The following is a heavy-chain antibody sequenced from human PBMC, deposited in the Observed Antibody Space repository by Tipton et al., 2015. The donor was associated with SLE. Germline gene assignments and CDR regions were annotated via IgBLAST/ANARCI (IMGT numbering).Heavy chain of an antibody. V-gene: IGHV4-39*07. CDR3: ARGYRPLDY. Sequence: TLSLTCTVSGGSISSSSYYWSWIRQPPGKGLEWIGEINHSGSTYYNPSLKSRVTISVDTSKNQFSLKLSSVTAADTAVYYCARGYRPLDYWGQGTLVTVSS. CDR1: GGSISSSSYY. D-gene: IGHD5-18*01. J-gene: IGHJ4*02. CDR2: INHSGST.